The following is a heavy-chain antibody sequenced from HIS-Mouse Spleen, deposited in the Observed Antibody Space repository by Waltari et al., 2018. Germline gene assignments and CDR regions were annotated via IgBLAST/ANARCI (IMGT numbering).Heavy chain of an antibody. D-gene: IGHD3-10*01. V-gene: IGHV3-7*01. CDR3: ARRLMYYYGSGSYGY. Sequence: LEWVANIKQDGSEKYYVDSVKGRFTISRDNAKNSLYLQMNSLRAEDTAVYYCARRLMYYYGSGSYGYWGQGTLVTVSS. J-gene: IGHJ4*02. CDR2: IKQDGSEK.